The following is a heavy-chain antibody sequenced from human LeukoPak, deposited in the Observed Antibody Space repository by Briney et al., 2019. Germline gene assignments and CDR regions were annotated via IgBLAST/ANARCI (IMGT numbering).Heavy chain of an antibody. V-gene: IGHV3-7*01. CDR3: ARDLAYSRLDY. D-gene: IGHD5-18*01. Sequence: AGGSLRLSCAVSGLTFSSSWIDWVRQAPGKGLEWVASINPDGNKKYSADSVKGRFTISRDNAENSLYLQMNSLGVEDTAFYYCARDLAYSRLDYWGQGMLVTVSS. CDR1: GLTFSSSW. J-gene: IGHJ4*02. CDR2: INPDGNKK.